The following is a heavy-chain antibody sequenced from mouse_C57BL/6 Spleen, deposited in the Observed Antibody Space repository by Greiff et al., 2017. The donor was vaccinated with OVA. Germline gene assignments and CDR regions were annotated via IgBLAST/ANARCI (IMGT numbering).Heavy chain of an antibody. CDR3: ARSPYDYDGGGFGDY. V-gene: IGHV1-80*01. J-gene: IGHJ2*01. Sequence: QVHVKQSGAELVKPGASVKISCKASGYAFSSYWMNWVKQRPGKGLEWIGQIYPGDGDTNYNGKFKGKATLTADKSSSTAYMQLSSLTSEDSAVYFCARSPYDYDGGGFGDYWGQGTTLTVSS. CDR1: GYAFSSYW. D-gene: IGHD2-4*01. CDR2: IYPGDGDT.